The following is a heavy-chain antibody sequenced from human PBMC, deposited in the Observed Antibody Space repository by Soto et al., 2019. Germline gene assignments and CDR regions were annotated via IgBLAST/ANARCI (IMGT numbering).Heavy chain of an antibody. V-gene: IGHV1-69*01. D-gene: IGHD5-12*01. CDR2: ITPIFGTA. Sequence: QVQLVQSGAEVKKPGSSVKVSCKASGGTFSSYAISWVRQAPGQGLEWMGGITPIFGTANYAQKFQGRVTITADESTSTAYMELSSLRSEDTAVYYCAREGGYSGCVVQGGYYGMDVWGQGTTVTVSS. J-gene: IGHJ6*02. CDR3: AREGGYSGCVVQGGYYGMDV. CDR1: GGTFSSYA.